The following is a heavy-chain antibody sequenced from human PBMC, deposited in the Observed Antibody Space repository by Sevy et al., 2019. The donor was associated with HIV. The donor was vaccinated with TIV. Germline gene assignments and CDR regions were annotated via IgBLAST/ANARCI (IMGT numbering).Heavy chain of an antibody. CDR1: GFTFSNYG. J-gene: IGHJ4*02. V-gene: IGHV3-30*18. Sequence: GGSLRLSCAASGFTFSNYGMHWVRQAPGKGLEWVAVISYDGSNKYYADSVKGRFTTSRDNSKSTLYLQMSSLGAEDTAVYYCAKERVQVWYYFDYWGQGTLVTVSS. CDR2: ISYDGSNK. CDR3: AKERVQVWYYFDY. D-gene: IGHD1-1*01.